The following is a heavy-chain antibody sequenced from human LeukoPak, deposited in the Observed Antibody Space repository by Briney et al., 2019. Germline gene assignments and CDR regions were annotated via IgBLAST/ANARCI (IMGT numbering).Heavy chain of an antibody. CDR3: ARAGADYDILTGLGGDLG. J-gene: IGHJ4*02. CDR1: GYTFTSYY. D-gene: IGHD3-9*01. Sequence: ASVKVSCKASGYTFTSYYMHWVRQAPGQGLEWMGIINPSGGSTSYAQKFQGRVTMTRDTSTSTVYMKLSRLRSDDTAVYYCARAGADYDILTGLGGDLGWGQGTLVTVSS. V-gene: IGHV1-46*01. CDR2: INPSGGST.